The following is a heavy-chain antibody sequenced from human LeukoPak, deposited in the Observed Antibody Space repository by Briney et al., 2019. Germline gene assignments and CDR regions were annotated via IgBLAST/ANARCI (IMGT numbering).Heavy chain of an antibody. V-gene: IGHV5-51*01. Sequence: GESLKISCKGSGYSFTSYWIGWVRQMPGKGLEWMGIIYPGDSDTRYSPSFQGQVTISAVQSISTAYLQWSSLKASDTAIYYCARLSMVRGVITHDAFDIWGQGTMVTVSS. J-gene: IGHJ3*02. CDR1: GYSFTSYW. D-gene: IGHD3-10*01. CDR2: IYPGDSDT. CDR3: ARLSMVRGVITHDAFDI.